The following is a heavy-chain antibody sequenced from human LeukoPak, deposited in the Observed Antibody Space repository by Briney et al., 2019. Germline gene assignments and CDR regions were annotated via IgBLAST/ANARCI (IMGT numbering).Heavy chain of an antibody. J-gene: IGHJ4*02. V-gene: IGHV3-30*18. CDR1: GFTFSSYG. CDR2: ISYDGSNK. D-gene: IGHD3-3*01. CDR3: AKEGEVYYDFWSGYYSTPLDY. Sequence: GGSLRLSCAASGFTFSSYGMHWVRQAPAKGLEWVAVISYDGSNKYYADSVKGRFTISRDNSKNTLYLQMHSLRAEDTAVYYCAKEGEVYYDFWSGYYSTPLDYWGQGTLVTVSS.